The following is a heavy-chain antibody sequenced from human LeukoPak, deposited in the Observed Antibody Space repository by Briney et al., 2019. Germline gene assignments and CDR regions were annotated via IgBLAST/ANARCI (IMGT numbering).Heavy chain of an antibody. CDR1: GFTFSSYW. CDR2: INSDGSST. J-gene: IGHJ4*02. Sequence: PGGSLRLSCAASGFTFSSYWMHWVRQAPGKGLVWVSRINSDGSSTSYADSVKGRFTISRDNAKNTLYLQMNSLRAEDTAVYYCARGGYCSSTSCYTGHFDYWGQGTLVTVSS. V-gene: IGHV3-74*01. D-gene: IGHD2-2*02. CDR3: ARGGYCSSTSCYTGHFDY.